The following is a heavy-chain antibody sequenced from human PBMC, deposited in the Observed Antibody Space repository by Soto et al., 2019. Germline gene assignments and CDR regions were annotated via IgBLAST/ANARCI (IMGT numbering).Heavy chain of an antibody. D-gene: IGHD4-17*01. J-gene: IGHJ6*02. Sequence: GESLKISCKDSGYSFASYWIGWVRQMPGKGLEWMGIIYPGDSDTRYSPSFQGQVTISADKSISTAYLQWSSLKASDTAMYYCAGTRTTVTNYYYYGMDVWGQGTTVTVSS. CDR1: GYSFASYW. V-gene: IGHV5-51*01. CDR3: AGTRTTVTNYYYYGMDV. CDR2: IYPGDSDT.